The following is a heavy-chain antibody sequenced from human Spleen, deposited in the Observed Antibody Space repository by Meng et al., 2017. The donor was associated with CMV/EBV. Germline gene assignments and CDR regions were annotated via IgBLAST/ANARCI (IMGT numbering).Heavy chain of an antibody. CDR3: ARVRGYDFWSSYHY. CDR2: INWNGAST. CDR1: GFTVSSNH. Sequence: ETLSLTCVVSGFTVSSNHMSWVRQAPGKGLEWVAGINWNGASTGYADSVKGRFTISRDNAKNSVYLQMNGLRVEDTALYYCARVRGYDFWSSYHYWGQGTQVTVSS. V-gene: IGHV3-20*04. J-gene: IGHJ4*02. D-gene: IGHD3-3*01.